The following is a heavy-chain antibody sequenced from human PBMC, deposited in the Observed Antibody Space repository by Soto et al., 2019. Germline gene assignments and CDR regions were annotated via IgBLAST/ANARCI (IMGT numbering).Heavy chain of an antibody. D-gene: IGHD3-3*01. V-gene: IGHV1-8*01. CDR3: ARVGGITIFQGFDY. Sequence: GSSVKVSCKASGYTFTSYDINWVRQATGQGLEWMGWMNPNSGNTGYAQKFQGRVTMTRNTSISTAYMELSSLRSEDTAVYYCARVGGITIFQGFDYWGQGTLVTVS. CDR2: MNPNSGNT. J-gene: IGHJ4*02. CDR1: GYTFTSYD.